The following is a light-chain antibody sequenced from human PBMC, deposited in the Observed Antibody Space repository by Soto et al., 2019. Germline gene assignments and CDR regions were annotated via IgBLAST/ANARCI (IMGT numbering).Light chain of an antibody. V-gene: IGLV1-40*01. CDR2: GTG. CDR3: QSYDSSLSGYV. J-gene: IGLJ1*01. CDR1: SSNIGAGYD. Sequence: QSALTQPPSVSGAPGQRVTISCTGSSSNIGAGYDVHWYQQLPGTAPKLLIYGTGVRPSGVPDRFSGSKSGTSASLAITGLQAEDEADYYCQSYDSSLSGYVFGTGTKVTVL.